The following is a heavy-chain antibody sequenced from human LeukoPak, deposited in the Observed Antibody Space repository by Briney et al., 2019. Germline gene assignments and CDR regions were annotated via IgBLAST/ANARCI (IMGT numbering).Heavy chain of an antibody. CDR1: GYTFTSNY. J-gene: IGHJ4*02. CDR3: ARGGPSYSYGHSAFDY. Sequence: ASVKVSCKASGYTFTSNYIHWVRQAPGQGLEWMGMIYPRDGSTSYAQKFQGRVTVTRDTSTSTVYMELSSLRSEDTAVYYCARGGPSYSYGHSAFDYWGQGTLVTVSS. CDR2: IYPRDGST. D-gene: IGHD5-18*01. V-gene: IGHV1-46*01.